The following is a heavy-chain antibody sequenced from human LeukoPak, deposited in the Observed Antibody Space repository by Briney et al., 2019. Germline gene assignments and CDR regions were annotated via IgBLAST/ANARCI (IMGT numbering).Heavy chain of an antibody. CDR3: ARARSSYGYWDALDI. J-gene: IGHJ3*02. D-gene: IGHD5-18*01. CDR2: ISAYSGNT. V-gene: IGHV1-18*01. Sequence: ASVKVSCKASGYTFTSYGFHWVRQAPGQGLEWMGWISAYSGNTNYAQKLQGRVTLTTDTSTSTAYMELRSLRSDDTAVYYCARARSSYGYWDALDIWGQGTMVTVSS. CDR1: GYTFTSYG.